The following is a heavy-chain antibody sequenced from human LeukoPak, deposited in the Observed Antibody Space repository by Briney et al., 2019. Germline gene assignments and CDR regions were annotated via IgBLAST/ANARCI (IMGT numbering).Heavy chain of an antibody. CDR2: IYYSGNT. D-gene: IGHD6-13*01. V-gene: IGHV4-39*07. CDR3: ARLRPYSSTWCDY. Sequence: PSETLSLTCTVSGDSISSSSHYWGWIRQPPGKGLEWIGSIYYSGNTYYNPSLKSRVTVSVDTSKNQFSLRLTSVTAADTAVYYCARLRPYSSTWCDYWGQGAQVTVSS. J-gene: IGHJ4*02. CDR1: GDSISSSSHY.